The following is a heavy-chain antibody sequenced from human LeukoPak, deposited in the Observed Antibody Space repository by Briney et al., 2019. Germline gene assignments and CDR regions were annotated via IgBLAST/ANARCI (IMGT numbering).Heavy chain of an antibody. CDR2: ISYDGSNK. D-gene: IGHD3-16*01. V-gene: IGHV3-30*18. Sequence: PGGSLRLSCTASGFTFSSNGMHWVRQAPGKGLEWVAVISYDGSNKHYADSVKGRFTISRDNSKNTLYLQMNSLRAEDTAVYFCAKDRLGGPYFFHYWGQGTLVTVSS. J-gene: IGHJ4*02. CDR1: GFTFSSNG. CDR3: AKDRLGGPYFFHY.